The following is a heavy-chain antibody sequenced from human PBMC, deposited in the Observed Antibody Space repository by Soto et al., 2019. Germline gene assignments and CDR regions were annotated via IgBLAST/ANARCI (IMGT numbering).Heavy chain of an antibody. J-gene: IGHJ6*02. V-gene: IGHV4-39*01. Sequence: QLQLQESGPGLVKPSETLSLTCTVSGGSVTSTSFYWGWIRQPPGKGLEWIGSTFYRGSTYYNPSLKRRVTISVDTSKNQFSLKVFSVTAADAAVYYCARRGDYTVNQYYYGLAVWGQGTTVTVSS. CDR3: ARRGDYTVNQYYYGLAV. D-gene: IGHD4-4*01. CDR2: TFYRGST. CDR1: GGSVTSTSFY.